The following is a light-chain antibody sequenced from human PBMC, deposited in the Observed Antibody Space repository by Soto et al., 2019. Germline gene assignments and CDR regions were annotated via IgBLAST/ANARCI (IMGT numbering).Light chain of an antibody. V-gene: IGLV2-8*01. CDR3: SSYGGRHNYV. CDR1: ITDVGGYNY. J-gene: IGLJ1*01. Sequence: GTITDVGGYNYVPWYQQYPGKAPKLMIYEVSKRPSGVPDRFSGSKSGNTASLTVSGLQADDEADYYCSSYGGRHNYVYGTGTKVTVL. CDR2: EVS.